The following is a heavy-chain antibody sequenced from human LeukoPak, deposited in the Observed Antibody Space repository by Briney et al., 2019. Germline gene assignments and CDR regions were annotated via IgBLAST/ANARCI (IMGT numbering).Heavy chain of an antibody. CDR1: GASIRSSNW. V-gene: IGHV4-4*02. Sequence: SGTLSLTCGVSGASIRSSNWWSWVRQPPGKGLEWIGDTHHSGVTNYNASLKSRVTISVDKSKNQLSLELTSVTAADTAVYYCARGGDSGAYRRFDYWGQGTLVTVSS. CDR3: ARGGDSGAYRRFDY. D-gene: IGHD1-26*01. J-gene: IGHJ4*02. CDR2: THHSGVT.